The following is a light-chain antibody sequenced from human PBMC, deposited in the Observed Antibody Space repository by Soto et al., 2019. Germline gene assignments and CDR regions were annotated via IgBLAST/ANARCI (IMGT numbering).Light chain of an antibody. CDR1: QGINNW. V-gene: IGKV1-12*01. J-gene: IGKJ2*01. CDR3: QQAISFPYT. CDR2: AAS. Sequence: DLQMTQSPSSVSASVGDSVTITCRASQGINNWLAWYQQKLGKAPKLLIYAASNLQDGVPSRFSGSGYGTDFTLTISSLQPEDFATYYCQQAISFPYTFGQGTKLEIK.